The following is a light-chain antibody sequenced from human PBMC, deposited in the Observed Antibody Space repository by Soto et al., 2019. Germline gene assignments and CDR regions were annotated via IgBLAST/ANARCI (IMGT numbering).Light chain of an antibody. CDR3: SSYAGSSTLYV. J-gene: IGLJ1*01. V-gene: IGLV2-11*01. CDR2: DVS. CDR1: SSDVGGYNY. Sequence: QSALTQPRSVSGSPGQSVTISCTGTSSDVGGYNYVSWYQQHPGKAPKLMIYDVSKRPSGVPDRFSGSKSGNTASLTISGLQAEDEADYYCSSYAGSSTLYVFGTGTKLTVL.